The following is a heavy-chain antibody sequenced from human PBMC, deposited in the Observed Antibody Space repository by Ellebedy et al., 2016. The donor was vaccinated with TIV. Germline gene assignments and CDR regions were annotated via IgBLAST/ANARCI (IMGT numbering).Heavy chain of an antibody. CDR1: GGSISSADHY. Sequence: MPSETLSLTCTVSGGSISSADHYWIWIRQPPGKGLEWLGYFYYSGTTYYNPSLKSRVTTSVDASKNQFSLQLSSVTAADTAIYYCARGLTTSGYFLYYLDSWGQGRLVTVSS. CDR3: ARGLTTSGYFLYYLDS. D-gene: IGHD3-22*01. J-gene: IGHJ4*02. V-gene: IGHV4-30-4*01. CDR2: FYYSGTT.